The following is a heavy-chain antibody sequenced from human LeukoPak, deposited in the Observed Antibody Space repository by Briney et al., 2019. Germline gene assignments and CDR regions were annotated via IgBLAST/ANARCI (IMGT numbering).Heavy chain of an antibody. CDR1: GFIFSSYE. J-gene: IGHJ5*02. CDR3: VRGRYDENVWGSAP. V-gene: IGHV3-48*03. D-gene: IGHD3-16*01. Sequence: PGGSLRLSRAASGFIFSSYEMNWVRQAPGKGLVWVSYISSSGTTVYYADSVKGRFTISRDNAKNSLYLQMNSLRAEDTAVYYCVRGRYDENVWGSAPWGGGILVSVSS. CDR2: ISSSGTTV.